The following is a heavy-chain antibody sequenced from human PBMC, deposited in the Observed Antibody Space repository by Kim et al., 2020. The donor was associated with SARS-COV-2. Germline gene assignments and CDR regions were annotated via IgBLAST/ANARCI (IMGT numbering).Heavy chain of an antibody. D-gene: IGHD5-18*01. CDR3: AREVDTAMVRAFDI. CDR1: GGTFSSYA. Sequence: SVKVSCKASGGTFSSYAISWVRQAPGQGLEWMGRIIPIFGIANYAQKFQGRVTITADKSTSTAYMELSSLRSEDTAVYYCAREVDTAMVRAFDIWGQGTMVTVSS. J-gene: IGHJ3*02. V-gene: IGHV1-69*04. CDR2: IIPIFGIA.